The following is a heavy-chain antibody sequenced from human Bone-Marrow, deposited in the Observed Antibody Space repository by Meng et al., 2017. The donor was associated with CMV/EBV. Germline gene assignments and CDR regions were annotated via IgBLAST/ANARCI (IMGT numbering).Heavy chain of an antibody. CDR2: IYPGDSDT. V-gene: IGHV5-51*01. D-gene: IGHD5-24*01. CDR3: ARLGIYKRDNWIDP. Sequence: KVSCKGSGYSFTSYWIGWVRQMPGKGLEWMGIIYPGDSDTRYSPSFQGQVTISADKSISTAYLQWSSLKASDTAMYYCARLGIYKRDNWIDPWGQGTLVPVSS. CDR1: GYSFTSYW. J-gene: IGHJ5*02.